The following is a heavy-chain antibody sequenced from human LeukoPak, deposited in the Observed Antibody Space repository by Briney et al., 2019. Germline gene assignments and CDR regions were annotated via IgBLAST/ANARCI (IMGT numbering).Heavy chain of an antibody. CDR2: INPNSGGT. CDR1: GYTFTGYY. V-gene: IGHV1-2*06. D-gene: IGHD2-2*01. J-gene: IGHJ6*02. Sequence: ASVKVSCKASGYTFTGYYMHWVRQAPEQGLEWMGRINPNSGGTNYAQKFQGRVTMTRDTSTSTVYMELSSLRSEDTAVYYCARVTSTNEKYYYYYYGMDVWGQGTTVTVSS. CDR3: ARVTSTNEKYYYYYYGMDV.